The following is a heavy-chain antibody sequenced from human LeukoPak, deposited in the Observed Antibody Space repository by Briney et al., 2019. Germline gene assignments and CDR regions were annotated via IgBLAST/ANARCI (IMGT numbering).Heavy chain of an antibody. Sequence: SETLSLTCTVSGGSISSYYWSWIRQPPGKGLEWIGYIYYSGSTNYNPPLKSRVTISVDTSKNQFSLKLSSVTAADTAVYYCARGRDILTGYYMTPFDYWGQGTLVTVSS. CDR1: GGSISSYY. CDR3: ARGRDILTGYYMTPFDY. D-gene: IGHD3-9*01. J-gene: IGHJ4*02. CDR2: IYYSGST. V-gene: IGHV4-59*08.